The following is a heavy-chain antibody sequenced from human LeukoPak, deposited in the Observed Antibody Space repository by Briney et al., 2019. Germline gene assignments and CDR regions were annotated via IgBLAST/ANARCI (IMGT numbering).Heavy chain of an antibody. D-gene: IGHD4-17*01. CDR3: ASPSDYGDYGAFDI. Sequence: GASVKVSCKASGYTFTSYDINWVRQATGQGLEWMGWMNPNSGNTGYAQKFQGRVTMTRNTSISTAYMELSSLRSEDTAVYYCASPSDYGDYGAFDIWGQGTMVTVSS. V-gene: IGHV1-8*01. CDR1: GYTFTSYD. CDR2: MNPNSGNT. J-gene: IGHJ3*02.